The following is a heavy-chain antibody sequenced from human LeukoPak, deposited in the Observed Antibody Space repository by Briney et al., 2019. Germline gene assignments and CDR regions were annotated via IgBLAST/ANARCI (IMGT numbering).Heavy chain of an antibody. Sequence: GGSLRLSCAASGFTFSDYYMNWIRQAPGKGLEWVSYISSSSSYTNYADAVKGRFTISRDNAKNSLYLQMNSLRAEDTAVYYCARGAAGTNYFDYWGQGTLVTVSS. J-gene: IGHJ4*02. CDR2: ISSSSSYT. V-gene: IGHV3-11*06. CDR1: GFTFSDYY. CDR3: ARGAAGTNYFDY. D-gene: IGHD6-13*01.